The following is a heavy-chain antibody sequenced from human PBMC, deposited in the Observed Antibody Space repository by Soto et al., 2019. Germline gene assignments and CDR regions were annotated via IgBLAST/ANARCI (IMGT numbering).Heavy chain of an antibody. CDR1: GDSVSSNSAT. Sequence: PSQTLSLTCAISGDSVSSNSATWNWIRQSPSRGLEWLGRTYYRSKWYSDCALSVKGRITINPDTSKNQFSLQLNSVSPEDTAVYYCVRDGSNDWDFDYCGQGTLVTVSS. CDR2: TYYRSKWYS. CDR3: VRDGSNDWDFDY. V-gene: IGHV6-1*01. D-gene: IGHD3-9*01. J-gene: IGHJ4*02.